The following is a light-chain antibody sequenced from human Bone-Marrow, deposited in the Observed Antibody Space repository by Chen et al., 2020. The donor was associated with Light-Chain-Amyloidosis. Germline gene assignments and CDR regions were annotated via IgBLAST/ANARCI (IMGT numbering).Light chain of an antibody. Sequence: QSVLTQSPSVSGAPGQRVIISCSGSSSNIGAGYDVHWYQQIPGTAPKLLIYGDTNRPSGVPDRFSVFKSGTSAYLAIAGLQAEDAAHYFCQSYDSSLSGVVFGGGAKLTVL. CDR1: SSNIGAGYD. V-gene: IGLV1-40*01. CDR3: QSYDSSLSGVV. J-gene: IGLJ2*01. CDR2: GDT.